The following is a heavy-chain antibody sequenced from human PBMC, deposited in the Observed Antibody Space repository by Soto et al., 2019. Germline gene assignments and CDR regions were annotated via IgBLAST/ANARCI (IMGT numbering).Heavy chain of an antibody. Sequence: QVQLVQSGAEVKKPGSSVKVSCKASGGTFSSYAISWVRQAPGQGLEWMGGIIPIFGTANYAQKFQGRVTITADETTITAYMELSSLRCEDTAVYYCASSPDYYASSGYNLQHCGKGTLVTVSS. CDR3: ASSPDYYASSGYNLQH. CDR2: IIPIFGTA. CDR1: GGTFSSYA. D-gene: IGHD3-22*01. V-gene: IGHV1-69*12. J-gene: IGHJ1*01.